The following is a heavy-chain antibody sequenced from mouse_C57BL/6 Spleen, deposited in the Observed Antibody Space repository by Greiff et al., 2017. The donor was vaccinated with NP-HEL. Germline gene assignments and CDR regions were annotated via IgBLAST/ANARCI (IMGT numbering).Heavy chain of an antibody. D-gene: IGHD1-1*01. Sequence: VQLKESGEGLVKPGGSLKLSCAASGFTFSSYAMSWVRQTPEKRLEWVAYISSGGDYIYYADTVKGRFTISRDNARNTLYLQMSSLKSEDTAMYYCTRGHYGSSYGWYFDVWGTGTTVTVSS. CDR1: GFTFSSYA. CDR3: TRGHYGSSYGWYFDV. V-gene: IGHV5-9-1*02. J-gene: IGHJ1*03. CDR2: ISSGGDYI.